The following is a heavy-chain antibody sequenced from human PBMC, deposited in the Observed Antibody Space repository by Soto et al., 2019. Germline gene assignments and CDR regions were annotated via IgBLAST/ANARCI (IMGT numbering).Heavy chain of an antibody. CDR2: IYYSGST. CDR3: ARGHAPYSADWHFDL. V-gene: IGHV4-31*03. CDR1: GGSISSGGYY. J-gene: IGHJ2*01. Sequence: SETLSLTCTVSGGSISSGGYYWSWIRQHPGKGLEWIGYIYYSGSTYYNPSLKSRVTISVDTSKNQFSLKLSSVTAADTAVYYCARGHAPYSADWHFDLWGRGTLVTV. D-gene: IGHD6-13*01.